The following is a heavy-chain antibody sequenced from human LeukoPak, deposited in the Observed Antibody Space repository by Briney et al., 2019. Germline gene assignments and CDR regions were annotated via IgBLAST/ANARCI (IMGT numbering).Heavy chain of an antibody. V-gene: IGHV3-23*01. CDR1: GFTFSSYW. Sequence: PGGSLRLSCAASGFTFSSYWMHWVRQAPGKGLVWVSAISGSGGSTYYADSVKGRFTISRDNSKNTLYLQMNSLGAEDTAVYYCAKRQVSNDQYYYYGMDVWGQGTTVTVSS. D-gene: IGHD4-11*01. J-gene: IGHJ6*02. CDR3: AKRQVSNDQYYYYGMDV. CDR2: ISGSGGST.